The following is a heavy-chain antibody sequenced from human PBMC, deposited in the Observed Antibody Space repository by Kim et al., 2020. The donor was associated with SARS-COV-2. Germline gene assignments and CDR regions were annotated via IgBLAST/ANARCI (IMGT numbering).Heavy chain of an antibody. V-gene: IGHV3-11*01. J-gene: IGHJ6*02. CDR3: ARGLYYDIAYYYYYGMDV. Sequence: VTGRFTTSRDNAKNSLYLQMNSLRAEDTAVYYCARGLYYDIAYYYYYGMDVWGQGTTVTVSS. D-gene: IGHD3-9*01.